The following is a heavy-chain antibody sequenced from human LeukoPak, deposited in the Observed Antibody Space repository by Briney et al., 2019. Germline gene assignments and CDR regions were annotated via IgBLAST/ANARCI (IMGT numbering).Heavy chain of an antibody. CDR3: AVFDLAARTPFDY. J-gene: IGHJ4*02. D-gene: IGHD6-6*01. Sequence: GGSLRLSCAASGFTFSSYSMNWVRQTPGKGLKWVSSISSSSSYIYYADSVKGRFTISRDNAKNSLYLQMNSLRAEDTAVYYCAVFDLAARTPFDYWGQGTLVTVSS. CDR2: ISSSSSYI. CDR1: GFTFSSYS. V-gene: IGHV3-21*01.